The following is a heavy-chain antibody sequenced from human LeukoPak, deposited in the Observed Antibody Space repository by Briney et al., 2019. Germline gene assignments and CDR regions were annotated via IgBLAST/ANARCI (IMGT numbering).Heavy chain of an antibody. J-gene: IGHJ4*02. CDR1: GGSISSYY. V-gene: IGHV4-59*12. CDR2: IHYSGNS. CDR3: ARDNYGSDY. Sequence: SETLSLTCSVSGGSISSYYWSWIRQPPGKGLEWIGYIHYSGNSNYNPSLKSRVTISVDTSKNQFSLNLSSVTAADTAVYYCARDNYGSDYWGQGTLVTVSS. D-gene: IGHD3-10*01.